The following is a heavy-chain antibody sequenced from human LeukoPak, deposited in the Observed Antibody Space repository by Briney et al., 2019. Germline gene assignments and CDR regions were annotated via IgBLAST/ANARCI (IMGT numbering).Heavy chain of an antibody. V-gene: IGHV4-39*01. D-gene: IGHD2-2*01. CDR2: IYYSGST. Sequence: PSETLSLTCTVSGGSISSSSYYWGWIRQPPGKGLEWIGSIYYSGSTYYNPSLKSRVTISVDTSKNQFSLKLSSVTAADTAVYYCARPYCSTSCYAGSGWFDPWGQGTLVTVSS. CDR1: GGSISSSSYY. CDR3: ARPYCSTSCYAGSGWFDP. J-gene: IGHJ5*02.